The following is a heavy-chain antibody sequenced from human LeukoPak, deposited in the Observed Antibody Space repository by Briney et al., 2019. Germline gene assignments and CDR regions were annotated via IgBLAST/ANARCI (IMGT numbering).Heavy chain of an antibody. Sequence: ASGKVSCKASGYTFTSYGISWVRQAPGQGLEWMGWISAYNGNTNYAQKLQGRVTMTTDTSTSTAYMELRSVRSDDTAVYFCARLRVVPGAMTVYYQFHYMDLWGQRPTHSLS. CDR2: ISAYNGNT. CDR1: GYTFTSYG. D-gene: IGHD2-2*01. V-gene: IGHV1-18*01. J-gene: IGHJ6*01. CDR3: ARLRVVPGAMTVYYQFHYMDL.